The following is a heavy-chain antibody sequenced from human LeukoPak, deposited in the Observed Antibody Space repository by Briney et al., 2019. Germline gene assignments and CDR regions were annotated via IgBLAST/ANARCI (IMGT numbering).Heavy chain of an antibody. V-gene: IGHV3-53*01. D-gene: IGHD6-13*01. Sequence: GGSLRLSCAASGFIFRSNYMSWVRQAPGKGLEGVSIIYSDRSTYYSDSVKGRFTISRDNSKNTLYLQMNSLRAEDTAVYYCASLGGDSSSWYPDYWGQGTLVTVSS. CDR3: ASLGGDSSSWYPDY. CDR2: IYSDRST. CDR1: GFIFRSNY. J-gene: IGHJ4*02.